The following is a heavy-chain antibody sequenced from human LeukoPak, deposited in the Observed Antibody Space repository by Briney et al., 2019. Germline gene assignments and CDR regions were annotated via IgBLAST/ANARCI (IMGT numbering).Heavy chain of an antibody. CDR2: IKQDGSEK. D-gene: IGHD5-24*01. J-gene: IGHJ4*02. V-gene: IGHV3-7*01. CDR3: AKSTGVATIGLADY. Sequence: GGSLRLSCAASGFTFSSYWMSWVRQAPGKGLEWVANIKQDGSEKYYVDSVKGRFTISRDNAKNSLYLQMNSLRAEDTAVYYCAKSTGVATIGLADYWGQGTLVTVSS. CDR1: GFTFSSYW.